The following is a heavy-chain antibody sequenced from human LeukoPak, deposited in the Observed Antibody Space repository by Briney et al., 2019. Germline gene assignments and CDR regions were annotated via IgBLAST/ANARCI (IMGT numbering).Heavy chain of an antibody. Sequence: SETLSLTCTVSGGSISGYYWSWIRQHAGKGLEWLGRIYTSESINYNPILKSRITMSVDTSKNQISLRLSSVTAADTAVYFCARGYCSGGSCYSWFDPWGQGTLVTVSS. CDR2: IYTSESI. CDR1: GGSISGYY. CDR3: ARGYCSGGSCYSWFDP. J-gene: IGHJ5*02. D-gene: IGHD2-15*01. V-gene: IGHV4-4*07.